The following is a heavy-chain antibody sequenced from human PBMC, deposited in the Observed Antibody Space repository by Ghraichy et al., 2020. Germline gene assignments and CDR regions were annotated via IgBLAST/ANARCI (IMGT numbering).Heavy chain of an antibody. V-gene: IGHV3-7*01. CDR1: GFTFSSNW. D-gene: IGHD6-13*01. CDR3: AGGGWQLVDPGYFDY. Sequence: GGSLRLTCAASGFTFSSNWMSWVRQAPGKGLEWVAKIKQDVSEKYYVDSVNGRLTISRDNAKNSLYLQMNSLRAEDTAVYYCAGGGWQLVDPGYFDYWGQGPVVIVSA. CDR2: IKQDVSEK. J-gene: IGHJ4*02.